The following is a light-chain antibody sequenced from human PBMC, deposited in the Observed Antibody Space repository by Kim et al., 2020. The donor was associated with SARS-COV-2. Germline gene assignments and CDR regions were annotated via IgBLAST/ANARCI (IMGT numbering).Light chain of an antibody. CDR2: DTS. V-gene: IGLV7-46*01. J-gene: IGLJ6*01. CDR1: TRPVTGDRH. CDR3: LLYYSGDRV. Sequence: PGGNGPPTCATSTRPVTGDRHPYWVQQRPGQAPRTLIYDTSKKHSWTPARFSGSLLGDRAALTLSGAQPEDEAEYYCLLYYSGDRVFGRGTKVTVL.